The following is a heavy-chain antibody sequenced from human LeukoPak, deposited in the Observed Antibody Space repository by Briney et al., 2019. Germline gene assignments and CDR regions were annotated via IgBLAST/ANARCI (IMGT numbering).Heavy chain of an antibody. CDR3: ARDLVSGAYTFDT. V-gene: IGHV3-48*03. CDR2: ISSTGITK. J-gene: IGHJ3*02. D-gene: IGHD3-16*01. Sequence: GGSLRLSCAASGFTFSNFGLNWVRQAPGKGLQWVSFISSTGITKYYADSVRGRFTISRDNTRNSLYPQMSSLRAEDTAVYYCARDLVSGAYTFDTWGQGTVVTVSS. CDR1: GFTFSNFG.